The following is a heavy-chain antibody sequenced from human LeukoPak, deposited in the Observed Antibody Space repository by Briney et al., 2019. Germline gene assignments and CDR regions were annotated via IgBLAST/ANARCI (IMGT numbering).Heavy chain of an antibody. V-gene: IGHV3-21*01. CDR1: GFTFSSYS. D-gene: IGHD1-26*01. CDR3: ARDRAGSFDY. J-gene: IGHJ4*02. CDR2: ISSSSYI. Sequence: GGSLRLSCAASGFTFSSYSMNWVRQAPGKGLEWVSSISSSSYIYYADSVKGRFTISRDTAKNSLYLQMNSLRAEDTAVYYCARDRAGSFDYWGQGTLVTVSS.